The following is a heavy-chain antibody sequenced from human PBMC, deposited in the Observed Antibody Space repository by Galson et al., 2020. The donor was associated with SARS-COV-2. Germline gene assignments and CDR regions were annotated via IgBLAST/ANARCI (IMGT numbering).Heavy chain of an antibody. J-gene: IGHJ5*02. D-gene: IGHD6-13*01. CDR3: ARGSAAVLKFDP. Sequence: SETLSLTCTVSGYSISSGYYWGWIRQPPGKGLEWIGSIYHSGSTYYNPSLKSRVTISVDTSKNQFSLKLSSVTAADTAVYYCARGSAAVLKFDPWGQGTLVTGSS. CDR2: IYHSGST. CDR1: GYSISSGYY. V-gene: IGHV4-38-2*02.